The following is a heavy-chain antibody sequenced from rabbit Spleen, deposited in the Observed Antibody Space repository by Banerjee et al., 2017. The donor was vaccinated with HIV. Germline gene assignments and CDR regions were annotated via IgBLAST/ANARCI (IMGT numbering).Heavy chain of an antibody. V-gene: IGHV1S45*01. Sequence: QQQLEESGGGLVKPGGTLTLTCTASGFSFSSGYYMGWVRQAPGKGLEWIACIYTGSSGSTYYASWAKGRFTISKTSSTTVTLQMTSLTAADTATYFCARDTSSSFSSYGMDLWGPGTLVTVS. J-gene: IGHJ6*01. CDR2: IYTGSSGST. CDR3: ARDTSSSFSSYGMDL. CDR1: GFSFSSGYY. D-gene: IGHD1-1*01.